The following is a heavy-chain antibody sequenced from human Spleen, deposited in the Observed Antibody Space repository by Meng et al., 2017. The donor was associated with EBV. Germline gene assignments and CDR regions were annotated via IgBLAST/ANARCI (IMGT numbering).Heavy chain of an antibody. Sequence: QLQGSGSGLVKPSQPLSPTFAVSGVSITTGGYSWSWVRQPPGKGLEWIGHIYHSGSTYYNPSVKSRVIMSVDRSKNQFSLKLTSVTAADTAVYYCARSATGWFFYYDYWGQGTLVTVSS. J-gene: IGHJ4*02. V-gene: IGHV4-30-2*01. D-gene: IGHD2-15*01. CDR3: ARSATGWFFYYDY. CDR1: GVSITTGGYS. CDR2: IYHSGST.